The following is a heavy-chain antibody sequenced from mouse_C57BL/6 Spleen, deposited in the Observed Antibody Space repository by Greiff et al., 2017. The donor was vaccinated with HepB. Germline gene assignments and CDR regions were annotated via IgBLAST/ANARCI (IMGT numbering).Heavy chain of an antibody. Sequence: LVESGAELVMPGASVKLSCKASGYTFTSYWMHWVKQRPGQGLEWIGEIDPSDSYTNYNQKFKGKSTLTVDKSSSTAYMQLSSLTSEDSAVYYCARKTIVTHWYFDVWGTGTTVTVSS. CDR3: ARKTIVTHWYFDV. CDR1: GYTFTSYW. CDR2: IDPSDSYT. J-gene: IGHJ1*03. V-gene: IGHV1-69*01. D-gene: IGHD2-5*01.